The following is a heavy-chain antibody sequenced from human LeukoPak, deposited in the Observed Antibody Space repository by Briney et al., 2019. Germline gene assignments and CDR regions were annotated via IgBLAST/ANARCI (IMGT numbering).Heavy chain of an antibody. J-gene: IGHJ4*02. V-gene: IGHV3-9*03. CDR2: ISWNSGSI. CDR3: AKDMGQGNSYGYGGLDY. CDR1: GFTFDDYA. D-gene: IGHD5-18*01. Sequence: GGSLRLSCAASGFTFDDYAMHWVRQAPGKGLEWVSGISWNSGSIGYADSVKGRFTISRDNAKNSLYLQMNSLRAEDMALYYCAKDMGQGNSYGYGGLDYWGQGTLVTVSS.